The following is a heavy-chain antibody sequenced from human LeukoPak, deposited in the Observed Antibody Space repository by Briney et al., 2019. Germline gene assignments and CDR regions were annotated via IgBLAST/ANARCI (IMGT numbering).Heavy chain of an antibody. CDR1: GGSFSDYY. V-gene: IGHV4-34*01. J-gene: IGHJ4*02. CDR3: ARLSPAYYFDY. D-gene: IGHD2-2*01. Sequence: SETLSLTCVVYGGSFSDYYWSWVRQPPGKGLEWIGSIYHSGSTYYNPSLKSRVTISVDTSKNQFSLKLSSVTAADTAVYYCARLSPAYYFDYWGQGTLVTVSS. CDR2: IYHSGST.